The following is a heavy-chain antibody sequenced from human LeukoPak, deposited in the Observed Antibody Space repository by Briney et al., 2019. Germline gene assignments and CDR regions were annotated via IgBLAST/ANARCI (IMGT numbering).Heavy chain of an antibody. CDR2: INHSGST. D-gene: IGHD3-10*01. Sequence: SETLSLTCAVYGGSFSGYYWSWIRQPPGKGLEWIGEINHSGSTNYNPSLKSRVTISVDTSKNQFSLKLSSVTAADTAVYYCARFSRQITMVRGVKGYYYYYMDVWGKGTTVTVSS. CDR1: GGSFSGYY. J-gene: IGHJ6*03. CDR3: ARFSRQITMVRGVKGYYYYYMDV. V-gene: IGHV4-34*01.